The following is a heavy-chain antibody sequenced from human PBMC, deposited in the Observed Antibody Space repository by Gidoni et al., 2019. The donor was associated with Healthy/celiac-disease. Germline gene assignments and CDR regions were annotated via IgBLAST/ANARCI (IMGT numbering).Heavy chain of an antibody. Sequence: QVQLVESGGGVVQPGRSLRLSCAASGFPFSSYCMHWVRQAPGKGLEWVAVIWYDGSNKYYADSVKGRFTISRDNSKNTLYLQMNSLRAEDTAVYYCARDPSSSGPRFDYWGQGTLVTVSS. J-gene: IGHJ4*02. D-gene: IGHD6-6*01. CDR2: IWYDGSNK. V-gene: IGHV3-33*01. CDR3: ARDPSSSGPRFDY. CDR1: GFPFSSYC.